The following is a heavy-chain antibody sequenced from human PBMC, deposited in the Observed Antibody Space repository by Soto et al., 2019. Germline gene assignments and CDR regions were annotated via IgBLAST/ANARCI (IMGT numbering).Heavy chain of an antibody. CDR2: IIPIFGTA. V-gene: IGHV1-69*06. Sequence: SVKVSCKASGGTFSSYAISWVRQAPGQGLEWMGGIIPIFGTANYAQKFQGRVTITADKSTSTAYMELSSLRSEDTAVYYCARGYGSGSYSARGRAFDIWGQGTMVTVSS. D-gene: IGHD3-10*01. CDR3: ARGYGSGSYSARGRAFDI. J-gene: IGHJ3*02. CDR1: GGTFSSYA.